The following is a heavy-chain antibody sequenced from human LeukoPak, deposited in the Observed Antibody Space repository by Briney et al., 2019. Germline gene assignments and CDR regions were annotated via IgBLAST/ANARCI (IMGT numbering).Heavy chain of an antibody. Sequence: GGSLRLSCAASGFTFSSYDMHWVRQATGKGLEWVSVIGTAGDTYYPGSVKGRFTISRENANNSLYLQMNSLRAGDTAVYYCARGSSRYYGMDVWGQGTTVTFSS. D-gene: IGHD3-10*01. J-gene: IGHJ6*02. CDR1: GFTFSSYD. V-gene: IGHV3-13*04. CDR2: IGTAGDT. CDR3: ARGSSRYYGMDV.